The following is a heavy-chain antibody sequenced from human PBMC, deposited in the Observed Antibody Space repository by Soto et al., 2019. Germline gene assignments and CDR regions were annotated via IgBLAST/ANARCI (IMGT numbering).Heavy chain of an antibody. Sequence: GESLKISCAASGFTFSSYGMHWVRQAPGKGLEWVAVIWYDGSNKYYADSVKGRFTISRDNSKNTLYLQMNSLRAEDTAVYYCARVPVPAAMSFHYYGMDVWGQGTTVTVSS. V-gene: IGHV3-33*01. J-gene: IGHJ6*02. CDR3: ARVPVPAAMSFHYYGMDV. CDR2: IWYDGSNK. D-gene: IGHD2-2*01. CDR1: GFTFSSYG.